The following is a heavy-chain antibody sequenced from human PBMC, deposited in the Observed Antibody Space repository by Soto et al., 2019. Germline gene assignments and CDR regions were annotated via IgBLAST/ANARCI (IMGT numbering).Heavy chain of an antibody. J-gene: IGHJ4*02. D-gene: IGHD3-22*01. Sequence: GGSLRLSCAASGFTFSSYGMHWVRQAPGKGLEWVAVISYDGSNKYYPDSVKGRFTISRDNSKNTLYLQMNSLRAEDTAVYYCAKDFYYSSGYYYVFGLDXWGQGTLVTVSS. CDR3: AKDFYYSSGYYYVFGLDX. CDR1: GFTFSSYG. V-gene: IGHV3-30*18. CDR2: ISYDGSNK.